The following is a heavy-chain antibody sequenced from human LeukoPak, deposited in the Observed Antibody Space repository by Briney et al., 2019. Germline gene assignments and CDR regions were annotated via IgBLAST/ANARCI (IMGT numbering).Heavy chain of an antibody. CDR3: ARGKWFGEINYYYYGMDV. Sequence: GGSLRLSCAASGFTFSSYGMHWVRQAPGKGLEWVAVIWYDGSNKYYADSVKGRFTISRDNSKNTPYLQMNSLRAEDTAVYYCARGKWFGEINYYYYGMDVWGQGTTVTVSS. CDR1: GFTFSSYG. CDR2: IWYDGSNK. J-gene: IGHJ6*02. D-gene: IGHD3-10*01. V-gene: IGHV3-33*01.